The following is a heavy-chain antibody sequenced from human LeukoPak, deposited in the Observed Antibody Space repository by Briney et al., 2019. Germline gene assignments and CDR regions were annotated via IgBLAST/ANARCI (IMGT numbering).Heavy chain of an antibody. D-gene: IGHD4-11*01. Sequence: GASVKVTCKAYGYTFTSYGISWVRQAPGQGLEWMGWISAYNSNTNYAHKLQGGAIMTTDTTTHTAHKELTSLRSDGTAVYYCARAPIIDYSSNFDYWGQGTLVTVSS. CDR3: ARAPIIDYSSNFDY. CDR2: ISAYNSNT. V-gene: IGHV1-18*01. CDR1: GYTFTSYG. J-gene: IGHJ4*02.